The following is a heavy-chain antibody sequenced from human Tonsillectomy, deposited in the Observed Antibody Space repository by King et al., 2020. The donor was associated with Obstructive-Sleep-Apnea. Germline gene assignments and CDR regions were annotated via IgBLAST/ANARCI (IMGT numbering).Heavy chain of an antibody. V-gene: IGHV4-38-2*02. D-gene: IGHD6-19*01. CDR3: ARISGYSSGDY. Sequence: QLQESGPGLVKPSETLSLTCTVSGYSISSGYYWGWIRQPPGKGLEWIGNIYHSGSTYYNPSLKSRGTMSVDTSKNQFSLKLSSVTAADTAVYYCARISGYSSGDYWGQGTLVTVSS. CDR2: IYHSGST. J-gene: IGHJ4*02. CDR1: GYSISSGYY.